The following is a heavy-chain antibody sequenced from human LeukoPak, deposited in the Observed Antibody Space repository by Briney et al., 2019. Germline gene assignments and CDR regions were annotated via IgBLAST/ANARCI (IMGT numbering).Heavy chain of an antibody. CDR2: ISSQGSSK. D-gene: IGHD6-13*01. Sequence: GGSLRLSCAASGFTVSSNYMSWVRQAPGKGLEWVAVISSQGSSKFYGDSVKGRFTISRDNSKNTVSLQMNSLRGEDTAVYYCARDGAAAGTFDYWGQGTLVTVSS. CDR1: GFTVSSNY. V-gene: IGHV3-30*03. J-gene: IGHJ4*02. CDR3: ARDGAAAGTFDY.